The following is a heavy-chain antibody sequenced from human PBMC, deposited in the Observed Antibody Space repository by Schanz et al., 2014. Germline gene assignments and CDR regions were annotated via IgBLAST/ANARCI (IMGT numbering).Heavy chain of an antibody. CDR3: ARDRDQWDGNYLDY. CDR2: FIPILDVG. D-gene: IGHD1-26*01. Sequence: QVQLVQSGAEVKKPGSSVKVSCKASRSTFSSYTISWVRQARGQGLEWVGRFIPILDVGNYAQQFQGRVTFTADKSTSTVYMELRSLTSDDSAVYYCARDRDQWDGNYLDYWGQGTLVTVSS. V-gene: IGHV1-69*08. CDR1: RSTFSSYT. J-gene: IGHJ4*02.